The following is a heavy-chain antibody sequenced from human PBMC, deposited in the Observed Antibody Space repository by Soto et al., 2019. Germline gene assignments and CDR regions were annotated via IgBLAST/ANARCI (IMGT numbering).Heavy chain of an antibody. CDR1: GYSISSGYY. V-gene: IGHV4-38-2*01. CDR3: ARNVDTAMADDY. J-gene: IGHJ4*02. D-gene: IGHD5-18*01. CDR2: IYHSGST. Sequence: SETLSLTCAVSGYSISSGYYWGWIRQPPGKGLEWIGSIYHSGSTYYNPSLKSRVTISVDTSKNQFSLKLSSVTAADTAVYYCARNVDTAMADDYWGQGTLVTVSS.